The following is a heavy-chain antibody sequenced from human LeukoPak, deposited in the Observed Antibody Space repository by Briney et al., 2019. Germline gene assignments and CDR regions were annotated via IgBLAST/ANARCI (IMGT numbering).Heavy chain of an antibody. CDR1: GGSISSGGYY. V-gene: IGHV4-31*03. J-gene: IGHJ4*02. CDR2: IYYRGST. D-gene: IGHD6-19*01. CDR3: AASMALAGMFDY. Sequence: SETLSLTCTVSGGSISSGGYYWSWIRQHPGKGLEWIGYIYYRGSTYYNPSLKSRVTISVDTSKNQFSLKLSSVTAADTAVYYCAASMALAGMFDYWGQGTLVTVSS.